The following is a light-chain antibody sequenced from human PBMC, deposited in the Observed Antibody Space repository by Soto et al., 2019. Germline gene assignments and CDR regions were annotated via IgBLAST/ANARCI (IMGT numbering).Light chain of an antibody. V-gene: IGKV3-20*01. CDR3: QQYGSSPRT. CDR1: QGIGDTS. Sequence: QAPATLSVSPGGLATLSCTASQGIGDTSAWYQHKPGQAPRLLIYGASSRATGIPDRFSGSGSGTDFTLTISRLEPEDFAVYYCQQYGSSPRTFGQGTKVDI. J-gene: IGKJ1*01. CDR2: GAS.